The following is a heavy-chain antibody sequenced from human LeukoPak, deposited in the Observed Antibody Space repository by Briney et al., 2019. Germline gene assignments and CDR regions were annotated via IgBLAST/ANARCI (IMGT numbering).Heavy chain of an antibody. CDR3: ARDRSYDIVTGYVFDY. CDR1: VYTFDVYC. Sequence: GGSLRLSCAASVYTFDVYCMSGVRQAPGKGWECGSGINLNGGSTGYADSVRGRFTISRDNAKNSLYLQMNSLRGEDAALYYCARDRSYDIVTGYVFDYWGQRTLVTVSS. V-gene: IGHV3-20*04. D-gene: IGHD3-9*01. J-gene: IGHJ4*02. CDR2: INLNGGST.